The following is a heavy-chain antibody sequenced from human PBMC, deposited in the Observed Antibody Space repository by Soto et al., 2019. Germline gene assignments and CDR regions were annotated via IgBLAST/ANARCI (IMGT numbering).Heavy chain of an antibody. J-gene: IGHJ5*02. D-gene: IGHD2-15*01. CDR3: ASDAALKWFAP. CDR1: GGSTSSGGYY. Sequence: SETLSLTCTVSGGSTSSGGYYWSWIRQYPGKGLEWIGFVYYSGSTYYNPSLKSRVIISVDTSKKQFSLKLSSVTAADTAVYYCASDAALKWFAPRGQGTPVTVSS. CDR2: VYYSGST. V-gene: IGHV4-31*03.